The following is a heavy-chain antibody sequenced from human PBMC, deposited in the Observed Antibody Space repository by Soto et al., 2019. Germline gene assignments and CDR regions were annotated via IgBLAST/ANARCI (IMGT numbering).Heavy chain of an antibody. CDR2: IWYGGSNK. D-gene: IGHD3-9*01. Sequence: GGSLRLSCAASGFTFSSYGMHWVRQAPGKGLEWVAVIWYGGSNKYYADSVKGRFTISRDNSKNTLYLQMNSLRAEDTAVYYCARSNYDILTGYSNDYYFDYWGQGTLVTVSS. CDR3: ARSNYDILTGYSNDYYFDY. J-gene: IGHJ4*02. V-gene: IGHV3-33*01. CDR1: GFTFSSYG.